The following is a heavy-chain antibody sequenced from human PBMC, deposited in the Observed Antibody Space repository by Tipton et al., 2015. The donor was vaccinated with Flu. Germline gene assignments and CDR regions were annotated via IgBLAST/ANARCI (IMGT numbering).Heavy chain of an antibody. CDR1: GDSINSGGAY. CDR2: IYYSGST. Sequence: TLSLTCTVSGDSINSGGAYWSWIRQHPGRGLEWIGGIYYSGSTYYNPSLESRSSMSVDTSKNQFSLNLKSVTAADTAIYYCARDQGFGGGLAYDYYAMDVWDQGP. D-gene: IGHD3-10*01. V-gene: IGHV4-31*03. J-gene: IGHJ6*02. CDR3: ARDQGFGGGLAYDYYAMDV.